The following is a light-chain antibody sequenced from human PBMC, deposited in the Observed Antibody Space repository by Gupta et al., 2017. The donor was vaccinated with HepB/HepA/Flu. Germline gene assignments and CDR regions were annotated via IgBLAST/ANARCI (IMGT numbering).Light chain of an antibody. CDR1: QSLVYSDGNID. CDR2: QIS. Sequence: GMSQCPHSLPLILGQPASIACKSSQSLVYSDGNIDLNWLQQRQGQSPRRLIYQISNRYSGVPDRFSGSGSGNDFTLKLSRVEAEDVGVYYCMQDTHCPYTFGQGTKLEI. CDR3: MQDTHCPYT. J-gene: IGKJ2*01. V-gene: IGKV2-30*01.